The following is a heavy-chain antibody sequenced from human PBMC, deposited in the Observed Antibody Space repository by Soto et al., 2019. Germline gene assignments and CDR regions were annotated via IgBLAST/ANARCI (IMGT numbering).Heavy chain of an antibody. J-gene: IGHJ3*02. Sequence: ASVKVSCKASGYTFTSYYMHWVRQAPGQGLEWMGIINPSGGSTSYAQKFQGRVTMTRDTSINTAYMELSSLRSEDTAVYYCATLPPGIAVAGPQAIWGQGTMVTVSS. CDR1: GYTFTSYY. CDR3: ATLPPGIAVAGPQAI. CDR2: INPSGGST. V-gene: IGHV1-46*01. D-gene: IGHD6-19*01.